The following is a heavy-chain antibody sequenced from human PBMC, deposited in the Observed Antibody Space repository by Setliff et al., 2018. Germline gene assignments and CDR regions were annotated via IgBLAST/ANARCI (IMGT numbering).Heavy chain of an antibody. CDR2: IKPDGSET. Sequence: PGESLKISCVASGFTFDNYWMGWVRQPPGKGLEWVASIKPDGSETYYVDPVKGRFTISRDNAKNSLYLQMNSLGVEDTAFYYCARAHRYFSDTSGYFYDQGRSAFDVWGQGTMVTVSS. CDR3: ARAHRYFSDTSGYFYDQGRSAFDV. J-gene: IGHJ3*01. CDR1: GFTFDNYW. D-gene: IGHD3-22*01. V-gene: IGHV3-7*03.